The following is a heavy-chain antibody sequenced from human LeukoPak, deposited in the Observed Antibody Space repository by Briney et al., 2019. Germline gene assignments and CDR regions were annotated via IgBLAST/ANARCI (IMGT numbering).Heavy chain of an antibody. J-gene: IGHJ3*02. CDR1: GFTFSSYS. V-gene: IGHV3-21*01. D-gene: IGHD3-22*01. Sequence: PGGSLRLSCAASGFTFSSYSMSWVRQAPGKGLEWVSAISGSGGSTYYADSVKGRFTISRDNAKNSLYLQMNSLRAEDTAVYYCAREHYYDSSGFLGDDAFDIWGQGTMVTVSS. CDR2: ISGSGGST. CDR3: AREHYYDSSGFLGDDAFDI.